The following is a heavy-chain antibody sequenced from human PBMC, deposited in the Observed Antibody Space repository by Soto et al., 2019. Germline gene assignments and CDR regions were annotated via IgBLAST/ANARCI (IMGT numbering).Heavy chain of an antibody. CDR2: INAGNGNT. CDR3: ARDRDDYGDYLRFDY. J-gene: IGHJ4*02. V-gene: IGHV1-3*01. Sequence: QVQLVQSGAEVKKPGASVKVSCKASGYTFTSYAMHWVRQAPGQRLEWMGWINAGNGNTKYSQKFQGRVTITRDTSASTAYMELCSLRSEDTAVYYCARDRDDYGDYLRFDYWGQGTLVTVSS. D-gene: IGHD4-17*01. CDR1: GYTFTSYA.